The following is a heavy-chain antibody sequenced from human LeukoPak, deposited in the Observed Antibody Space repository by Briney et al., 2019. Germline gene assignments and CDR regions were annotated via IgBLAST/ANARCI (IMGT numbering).Heavy chain of an antibody. CDR1: GFTFSNFG. Sequence: GGSLRLSCAASGFTFSNFGINWVRQAPGKGLEWVSSISSSSSYISYADSVKGRFTISRDNAKNSLDLQMNSLRAEDTAVYYCARDTLGALDYWGQGTLVTVSS. D-gene: IGHD2/OR15-2a*01. J-gene: IGHJ4*02. CDR3: ARDTLGALDY. CDR2: ISSSSSYI. V-gene: IGHV3-21*01.